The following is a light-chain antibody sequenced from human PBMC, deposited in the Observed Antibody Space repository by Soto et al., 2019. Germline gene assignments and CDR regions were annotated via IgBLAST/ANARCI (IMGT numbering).Light chain of an antibody. CDR2: DSS. Sequence: EIVLTQSPATLSLSPGERATLSCRASQSISSYLAWYQQKPGQAPRLLIYDSSNRATGIPARFSGSGSGTDCTLTISSLEPEDFAVYYCQQRSNGPAFTFGQGTKLEIK. J-gene: IGKJ2*01. CDR3: QQRSNGPAFT. CDR1: QSISSY. V-gene: IGKV3-11*01.